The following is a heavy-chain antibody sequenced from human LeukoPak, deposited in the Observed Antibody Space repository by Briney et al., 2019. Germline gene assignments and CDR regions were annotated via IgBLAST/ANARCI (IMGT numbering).Heavy chain of an antibody. CDR1: GFTFSSYX. J-gene: IGHJ4*02. CDR3: AKSRYYYGSGSASNFDY. CDR2: XXGSGGST. Sequence: GGSLRLSCAASGFTFSSYXXXXXXXXXXXXXXXXXXXXGSGGSTYYADSVKGRFTISRDNSKNTLYLQMNSLRAEDTAVYYCAKSRYYYGSGSASNFDYWGQGTLVTVSS. V-gene: IGHV3-23*01. D-gene: IGHD3-10*01.